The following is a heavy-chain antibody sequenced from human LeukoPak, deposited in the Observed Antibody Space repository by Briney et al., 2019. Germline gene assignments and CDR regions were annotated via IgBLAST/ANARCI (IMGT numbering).Heavy chain of an antibody. CDR3: APNGVVVTAIFDY. J-gene: IGHJ4*02. CDR1: GFTFSNYA. Sequence: GGSLRLSCAASGFTFSNYAMSWVRQAPGKGLEWVSAISGSASSTYHADSVKGRFTISRDNSKNTLYLQMNSLRAEDTAVYYCAPNGVVVTAIFDYWGQGTLVTVSS. CDR2: ISGSASST. D-gene: IGHD2-21*02. V-gene: IGHV3-23*01.